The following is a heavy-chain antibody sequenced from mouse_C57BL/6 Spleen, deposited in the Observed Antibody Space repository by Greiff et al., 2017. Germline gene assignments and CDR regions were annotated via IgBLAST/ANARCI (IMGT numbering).Heavy chain of an antibody. V-gene: IGHV1-52*01. Sequence: QVQLQQPGAELVRPGSSVKLSCKASGYTFTSYWMHWVKQRPIQGLEWIGNIDPSDSETHYNQKFKDKATLTVDKCSSTAYMQLSSLTSEDSAVYYCARSHYYGSRNYYAMDYWGQGTSVTVPS. J-gene: IGHJ4*01. CDR3: ARSHYYGSRNYYAMDY. CDR1: GYTFTSYW. CDR2: IDPSDSET. D-gene: IGHD1-1*01.